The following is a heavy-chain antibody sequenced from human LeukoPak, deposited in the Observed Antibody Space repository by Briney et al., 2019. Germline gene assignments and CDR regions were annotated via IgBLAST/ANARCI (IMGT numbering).Heavy chain of an antibody. Sequence: TGGSLRLSCAASGFSFDDYAMHWVRQAPGKGLECVSLISGDGGSTYYADSVKGRFTISRDNSKNSLYLQMNSLRTEDTALYYCTKEGSGGGLDLDYWGQGTLVTVSS. CDR1: GFSFDDYA. V-gene: IGHV3-43*02. CDR3: TKEGSGGGLDLDY. D-gene: IGHD3-3*01. CDR2: ISGDGGST. J-gene: IGHJ4*02.